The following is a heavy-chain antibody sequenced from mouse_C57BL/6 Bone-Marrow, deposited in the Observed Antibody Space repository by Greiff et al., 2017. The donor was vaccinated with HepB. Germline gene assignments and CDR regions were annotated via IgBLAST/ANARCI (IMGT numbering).Heavy chain of an antibody. CDR1: GYTFTSYG. CDR2: IYPRSGNT. CDR3: AKGKRALFAY. Sequence: QVQLKESGAELARPGASVKLSCKASGYTFTSYGISWVKQRTGQGLEWIGEIYPRSGNTYYNEKFKGKATLTADKSSSTAYMELRSLTSEDSAVYFCAKGKRALFAYWGQGTLVTVSA. D-gene: IGHD3-3*01. J-gene: IGHJ3*01. V-gene: IGHV1-81*01.